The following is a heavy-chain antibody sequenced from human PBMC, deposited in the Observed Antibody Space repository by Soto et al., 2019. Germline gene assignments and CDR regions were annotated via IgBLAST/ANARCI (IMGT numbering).Heavy chain of an antibody. V-gene: IGHV1-8*01. Sequence: ASVKVSCKASGYTVTSYDINWVRQATGQGLEWMGWMNPNSGNTGYAQKFQGRVTMTRNTSISTAYMELSSLRSEDTAVYYCARLRVRDYYYYYGMDVWGQGTTVTVSS. CDR1: GYTVTSYD. CDR3: ARLRVRDYYYYYGMDV. J-gene: IGHJ6*02. CDR2: MNPNSGNT.